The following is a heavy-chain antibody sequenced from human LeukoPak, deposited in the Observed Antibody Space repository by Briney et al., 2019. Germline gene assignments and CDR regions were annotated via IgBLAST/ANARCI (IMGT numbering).Heavy chain of an antibody. J-gene: IGHJ4*02. CDR1: GGSFSGYY. Sequence: SETLSLTCAVYGGSFSGYYWSWIRQPPGEGLEWIGEINHSGSTNYNPSLKSRVTISVDTSKNQFSLKLSSVTAADTAVYYCARVDLPVGGTNDYWGQGTLVTVSS. CDR2: INHSGST. CDR3: ARVDLPVGGTNDY. D-gene: IGHD1-26*01. V-gene: IGHV4-34*01.